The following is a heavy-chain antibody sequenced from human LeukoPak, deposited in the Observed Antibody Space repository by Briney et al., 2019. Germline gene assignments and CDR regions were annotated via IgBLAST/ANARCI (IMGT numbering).Heavy chain of an antibody. D-gene: IGHD2-2*01. V-gene: IGHV3-21*01. J-gene: IGHJ5*02. CDR1: GFSFSTYS. CDR3: ARDGEVVPAAKSNWFDP. CDR2: ISSSSSNI. Sequence: KTGGSLRLSCAASGFSFSTYSMNWVRQAPGKGLECVSSISSSSSNIIYADSVKGRFTISRDNVKNSLYLQMNSLRAEDTAVYYCARDGEVVPAAKSNWFDPWGQGTLVTVSS.